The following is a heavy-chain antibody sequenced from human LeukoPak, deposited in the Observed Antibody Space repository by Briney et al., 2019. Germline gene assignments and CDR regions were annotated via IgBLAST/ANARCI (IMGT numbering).Heavy chain of an antibody. CDR2: INHSGST. V-gene: IGHV4-34*01. Sequence: SEALSLTCAVYGGSFSVYYWSWIRQPPGKGLEWIGQINHSGSTNYNPSLKSRITISVDMSKNQFSLKLSSVTAADTAVYYCARGRVAGSPSPSYYYYMDVWGKGTTVTVSS. CDR3: ARGRVAGSPSPSYYYYMDV. CDR1: GGSFSVYY. D-gene: IGHD6-19*01. J-gene: IGHJ6*03.